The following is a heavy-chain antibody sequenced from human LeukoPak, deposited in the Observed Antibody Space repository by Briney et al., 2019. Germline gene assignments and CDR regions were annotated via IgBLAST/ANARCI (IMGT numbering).Heavy chain of an antibody. CDR3: ARGYYDSSGYSNPFDS. J-gene: IGHJ4*02. CDR1: GGSLSSYY. D-gene: IGHD3-22*01. Sequence: SETLSLTCTVSGGSLSSYYWSWIRQPPGKGLEWIGHIYFSGSTNYNASLQSRVTISVDTSKNQFSLKLSAVTAADTAVYYCARGYYDSSGYSNPFDSWGQGTLVTVSS. V-gene: IGHV4-59*01. CDR2: IYFSGST.